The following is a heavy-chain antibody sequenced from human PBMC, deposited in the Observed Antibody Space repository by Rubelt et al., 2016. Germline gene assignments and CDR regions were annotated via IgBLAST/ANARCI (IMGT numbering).Heavy chain of an antibody. D-gene: IGHD1-7*01. J-gene: IGHJ6*02. CDR1: GFTFSNYV. CDR2: INTAGTT. Sequence: LESGGDLVQPGGSLRLSCAASGFTFSNYVMSWVRQAPGKGLEWVSAINTAGTTFYADSVKGRFIISRDNSRTTMYLQMNSLRVEDTAVYYCARGWGTITGTNYGMDVWGQGTTVTVSS. CDR3: ARGWGTITGTNYGMDV. V-gene: IGHV3-23*01.